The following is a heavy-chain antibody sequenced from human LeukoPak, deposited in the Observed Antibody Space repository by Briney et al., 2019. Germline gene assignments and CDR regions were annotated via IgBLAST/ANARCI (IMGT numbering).Heavy chain of an antibody. D-gene: IGHD6-13*01. CDR2: IYYSGGT. J-gene: IGHJ4*02. CDR1: GGSISSYY. Sequence: SETLSLTCTVSGGSISSYYWSWTRQPPGKGLEWIGYIYYSGGTNYNPSLKSRVTISVDTSKNQFSLKLSSVTAADTAVYYCASGPYSSSWYLDYWGQGTLVTVSS. V-gene: IGHV4-59*08. CDR3: ASGPYSSSWYLDY.